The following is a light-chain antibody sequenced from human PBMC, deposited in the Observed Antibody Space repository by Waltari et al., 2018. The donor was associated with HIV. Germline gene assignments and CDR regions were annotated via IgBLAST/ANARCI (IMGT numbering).Light chain of an antibody. Sequence: QPVLTQPPSASASLGASVTLTCTLSSGDSNYNVDRYQQRPGKGPRFVMRVGTGGIVGSKGDGIPDRFSVLGSGLNRYLTIKNIQEEDESDYHCGADHGSGSNFVRVFGGGTKLTVL. CDR1: SGDSNYN. J-gene: IGLJ3*02. CDR3: GADHGSGSNFVRV. V-gene: IGLV9-49*01. CDR2: VGTGGIVG.